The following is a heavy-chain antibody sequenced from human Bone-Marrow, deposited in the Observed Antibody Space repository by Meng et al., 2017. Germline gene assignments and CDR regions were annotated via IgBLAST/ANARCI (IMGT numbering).Heavy chain of an antibody. J-gene: IGHJ4*02. CDR3: ARGRGNQPLFDF. V-gene: IGHV1-69*10. Sequence: QVQLVQSGAEVKKPGSSVKVACKTSGGSFSTHTFSWVRQAPGQGLEWMGGLIPVLDKAKSAPRFQDRVTFTADETTSTAYMELGSLTFEDTAVYFCARGRGNQPLFDFWGQGTLVTVSS. CDR2: LIPVLDKA. CDR1: GGSFSTHT. D-gene: IGHD2/OR15-2a*01.